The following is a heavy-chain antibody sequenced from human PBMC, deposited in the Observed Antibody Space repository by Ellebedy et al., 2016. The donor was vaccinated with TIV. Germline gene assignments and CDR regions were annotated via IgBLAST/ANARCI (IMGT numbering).Heavy chain of an antibody. Sequence: ASVKVSCKTSGYSFNTFGVSWVRQAPGQGLEWMGWISAYNGNTNYAQKLQGRVTMTTDTSTSTAYMELSSLRSEDTAVYYCARVYYDYVWGSYRPRDWFDPWGQGTLVTVSS. CDR3: ARVYYDYVWGSYRPRDWFDP. J-gene: IGHJ5*02. V-gene: IGHV1-18*04. CDR2: ISAYNGNT. CDR1: GYSFNTFG. D-gene: IGHD3-16*02.